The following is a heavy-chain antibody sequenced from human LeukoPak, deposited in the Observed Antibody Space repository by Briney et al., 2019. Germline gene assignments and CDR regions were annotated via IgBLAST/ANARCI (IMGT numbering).Heavy chain of an antibody. CDR3: ARQLSSSWYSDD. J-gene: IGHJ4*02. Sequence: GESLKISCKGSGYSFTSYWIGWVRQMPGKGLEWMGIIYSPSFQGQVTISADKSISTAYLQWSSLKASDTAMYYCARQLSSSWYSDDWGQGTLVTVSS. D-gene: IGHD6-13*01. CDR2: I. CDR1: GYSFTSYW. V-gene: IGHV5-51*01.